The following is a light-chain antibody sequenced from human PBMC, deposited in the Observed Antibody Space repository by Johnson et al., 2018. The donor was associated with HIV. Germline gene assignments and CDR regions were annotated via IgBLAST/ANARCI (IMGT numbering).Light chain of an antibody. V-gene: IGLV1-51*01. J-gene: IGLJ1*01. Sequence: QSVLTQPPSVSAAPGQKVNISCSGSSSNIGNNYVSWYQQLPGTAPKVLIYDNHKRPSGIPDRFSGSKSGTSATLGITGLQTGDEADYYCGAWDSSLSAGVFGTGTKVTVL. CDR2: DNH. CDR3: GAWDSSLSAGV. CDR1: SSNIGNNY.